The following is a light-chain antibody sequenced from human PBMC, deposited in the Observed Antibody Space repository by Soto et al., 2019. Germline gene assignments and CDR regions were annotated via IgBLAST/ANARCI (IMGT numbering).Light chain of an antibody. CDR1: SSDVGGYNY. V-gene: IGLV2-11*01. Sequence: QSALTQPRSVSGSPGQSVTISCTGTSSDVGGYNYVSWYQQHSGKAPKLMIYDVSKRPSGVPDRFSGSKSGNTASLTISGLQAEDEADYYCCSYAGSYTLMVFGGGTKLTVL. J-gene: IGLJ2*01. CDR3: CSYAGSYTLMV. CDR2: DVS.